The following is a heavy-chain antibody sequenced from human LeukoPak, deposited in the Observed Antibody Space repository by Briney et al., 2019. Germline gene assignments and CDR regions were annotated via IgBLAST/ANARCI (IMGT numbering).Heavy chain of an antibody. CDR3: ARVKNGGWLRLHYFDY. CDR2: INHSGST. D-gene: IGHD5-12*01. V-gene: IGHV4-34*01. CDR1: GGSFSGYY. Sequence: PSETLSLTCAVYGGSFSGYYWSWIRQPPGKGLEWIGEINHSGSTNYNPSLKSRVTISVDTSKNQFSLKLSSVTAADTAVYYCARVKNGGWLRLHYFDYWGQGTLVTVSS. J-gene: IGHJ4*02.